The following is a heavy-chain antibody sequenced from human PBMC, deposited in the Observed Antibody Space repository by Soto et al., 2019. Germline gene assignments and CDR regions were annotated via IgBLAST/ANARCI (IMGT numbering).Heavy chain of an antibody. CDR1: GGSISSYF. J-gene: IGHJ5*02. CDR2: IYYSGST. Sequence: SETLSLTCTVSGGSISSYFWSWIRQPPGKGLEWIGYIYYSGSTNYNPSLKSRVTISVDTSKNQFSLKLSSVTAADTAVYYCARGRFGPPPSNWFDPWGQGTLVTVSS. V-gene: IGHV4-59*01. CDR3: ARGRFGPPPSNWFDP. D-gene: IGHD3-10*01.